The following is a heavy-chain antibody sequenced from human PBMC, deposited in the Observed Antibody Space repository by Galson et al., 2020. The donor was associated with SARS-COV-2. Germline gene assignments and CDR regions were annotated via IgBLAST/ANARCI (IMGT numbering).Heavy chain of an antibody. Sequence: ASVKVSCKASGYTFTSYGISWVRQAPGQGLQRMGWISAYNGNTNYAQKLQGTATMTTNTSTSTAYMELRSLRSDDTAVYYCARDTLYYDYVWGSYRLDVWGQGTTVTVSS. CDR2: ISAYNGNT. D-gene: IGHD3-16*02. CDR3: ARDTLYYDYVWGSYRLDV. CDR1: GYTFTSYG. V-gene: IGHV1-18*04. J-gene: IGHJ6*02.